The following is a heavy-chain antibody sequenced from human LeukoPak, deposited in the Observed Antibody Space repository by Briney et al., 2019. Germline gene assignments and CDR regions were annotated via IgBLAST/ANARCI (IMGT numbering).Heavy chain of an antibody. CDR1: GFTFSSYS. CDR3: ARSGYDSAYYYYYRDV. Sequence: GGSLRLSCAASGFTFSSYSMNWVRQAPGKGLEWVSSISSSSSYIYYADSVKGRFTISRDNAKNSLYLQMNSLRAENTAVYYCARSGYDSAYYYYYRDVWGKGTAVTVSS. V-gene: IGHV3-21*01. D-gene: IGHD5-12*01. CDR2: ISSSSSYI. J-gene: IGHJ6*03.